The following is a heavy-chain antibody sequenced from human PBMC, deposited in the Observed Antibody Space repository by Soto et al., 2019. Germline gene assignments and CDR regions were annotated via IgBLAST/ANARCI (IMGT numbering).Heavy chain of an antibody. CDR2: IDDGNSA. J-gene: IGHJ4*02. V-gene: IGHV3-23*05. D-gene: IGHD2-21*02. CDR3: TKRPMCAGDCWYFDD. Sequence: EVRLLESGGRSEQPGGSLSLSCAASGFNFRTYAMYWVRQAPGKGLEWVSAIDDGNSAYYADSVKGRFIISRDNSRNTMYLQMDGLRVEDTAIYFCTKRPMCAGDCWYFDDWGQGILVTVSS. CDR1: GFNFRTYA.